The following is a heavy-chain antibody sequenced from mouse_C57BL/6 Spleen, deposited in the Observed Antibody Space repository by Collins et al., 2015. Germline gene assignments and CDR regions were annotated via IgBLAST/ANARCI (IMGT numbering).Heavy chain of an antibody. V-gene: IGHV5-4*01. CDR2: ISDGGSYT. D-gene: IGHD1-1*01. Sequence: EVQLVESGGGLVKPGGSLKLSCAASGFTFSSYAMSWVRQTPEKRLEWVATISDGGSYTYYPDNVKGRFTISRDNAKNNLYLQMSHLKSEDTAMYYCAREGLDYGNDYWGQGTTLTVSS. CDR1: GFTFSSYA. J-gene: IGHJ2*01. CDR3: AREGLDYGNDY.